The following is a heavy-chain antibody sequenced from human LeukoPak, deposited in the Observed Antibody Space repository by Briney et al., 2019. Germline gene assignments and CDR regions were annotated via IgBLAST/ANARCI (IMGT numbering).Heavy chain of an antibody. CDR1: GYTFTSYG. D-gene: IGHD1-1*01. CDR3: ARDPGVGATGTADDYYLDY. V-gene: IGHV1-18*01. J-gene: IGHJ4*02. Sequence: ASVKVSCKASGYTFTSYGISWVRQAPGQGLEWMGWISAYNGNTNYAQKLQGRVTMTTDTSTSTAYMELRSLRSDDTAVYYCARDPGVGATGTADDYYLDYWGQGTLVTVSS. CDR2: ISAYNGNT.